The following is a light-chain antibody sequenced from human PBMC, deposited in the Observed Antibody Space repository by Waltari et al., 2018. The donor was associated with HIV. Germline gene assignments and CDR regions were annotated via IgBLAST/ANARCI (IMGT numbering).Light chain of an antibody. CDR1: SGHSSYA. V-gene: IGLV4-69*01. CDR2: LNSDGSH. Sequence: QLVLTQSPSASASLGASVKLTCTLSSGHSSYAIAWHQQQPEKGPRYLMNLNSDGSHSKGDVIPDRFSGSSSGDERYLTISSLQAEDEADYYCQTWGTGSWVFGGGTKLTVL. CDR3: QTWGTGSWV. J-gene: IGLJ3*02.